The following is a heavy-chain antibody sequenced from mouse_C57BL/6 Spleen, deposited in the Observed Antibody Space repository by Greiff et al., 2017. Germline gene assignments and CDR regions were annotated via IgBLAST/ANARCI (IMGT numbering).Heavy chain of an antibody. D-gene: IGHD2-3*01. CDR2: IYPGGGYT. CDR1: GYTFTNYW. Sequence: QVQLQQSGAELVRPGTSVKMSCKASGYTFTNYWIGWAKQRPGHGLEWIGDIYPGGGYTNYNEKFKGKATLTADKSSSTAYMQFSSLTSEDSAIYYCASPYDGNPAGFAYWGQGTLVTVSA. V-gene: IGHV1-63*01. J-gene: IGHJ3*01. CDR3: ASPYDGNPAGFAY.